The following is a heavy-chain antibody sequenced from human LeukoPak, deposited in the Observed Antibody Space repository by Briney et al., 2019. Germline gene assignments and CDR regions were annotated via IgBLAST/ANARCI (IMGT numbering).Heavy chain of an antibody. CDR3: ARVHMPYQQMFGWFDP. Sequence: GRSLRLSCAAAGFTFSSYGMHWVRQAPGKGLEWLPVIWYDGSNKYYADSVKGRLTISRDNSKNTLYLQMNSLRAEDTAVYYCARVHMPYQQMFGWFDPWGQGTLVIV. CDR2: IWYDGSNK. J-gene: IGHJ5*02. V-gene: IGHV3-33*01. D-gene: IGHD3-10*02. CDR1: GFTFSSYG.